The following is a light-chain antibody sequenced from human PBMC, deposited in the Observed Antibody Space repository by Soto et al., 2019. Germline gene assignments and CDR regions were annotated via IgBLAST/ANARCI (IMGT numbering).Light chain of an antibody. CDR3: SQFPKVNTLVL. Sequence: QSALTQPASVSGSPGQSITISCSGTSRDVGRYDYVSWYQQHPGKAPRLIIYEVSNRPSGISNRFSGSKSGNTATLTISGLQAGEGGEYFRSQFPKVNTLVLFGGGTK. CDR1: SRDVGRYDY. CDR2: EVS. J-gene: IGLJ2*01. V-gene: IGLV2-14*01.